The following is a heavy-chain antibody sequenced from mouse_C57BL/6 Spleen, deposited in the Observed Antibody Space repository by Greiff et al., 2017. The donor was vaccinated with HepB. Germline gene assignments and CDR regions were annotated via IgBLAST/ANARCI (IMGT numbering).Heavy chain of an antibody. J-gene: IGHJ3*01. D-gene: IGHD2-4*01. CDR3: AREGLRTMITPD. CDR2: IDPNSGGT. CDR1: GYTFTSYW. V-gene: IGHV1-72*01. Sequence: QVQLKQPGAELVKPGASVKLSCKASGYTFTSYWMHWVKQRPGRGLEWIGRIDPNSGGTKYNEKFKSKATLTVDKPSSTAYMQLSSLTSEDSAVYYCAREGLRTMITPDWGQGTLVTVSA.